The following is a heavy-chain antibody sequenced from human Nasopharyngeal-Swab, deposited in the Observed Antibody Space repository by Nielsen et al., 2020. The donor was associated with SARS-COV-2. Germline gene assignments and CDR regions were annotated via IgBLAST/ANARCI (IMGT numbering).Heavy chain of an antibody. V-gene: IGHV3-30*18. CDR1: GFTFSSYG. CDR2: ISYDGSNK. Sequence: GESLKISCAASGFTFSSYGMHWVRQAPGKGLEWVAVISYDGSNKYYADSVKGRFTISRDNSKNTLYLQMNSLRAEDTAVYYCAKDMGIADDSFDYWGQETLVTVSS. CDR3: AKDMGIADDSFDY. D-gene: IGHD6-13*01. J-gene: IGHJ4*02.